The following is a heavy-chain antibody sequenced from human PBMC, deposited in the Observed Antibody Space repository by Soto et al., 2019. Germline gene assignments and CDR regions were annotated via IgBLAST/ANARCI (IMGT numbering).Heavy chain of an antibody. D-gene: IGHD2-8*01. J-gene: IGHJ4*02. Sequence: QLQLQESGPGLVKPSETLSLTCTVSGGSISSSSYYWGWIRQPPGKGLEWIGSIYYSGSTYYNPSLKSRVTLSVDTSKNQFSLKLSSVTAADTAVYYCARHLAMVYAGFDYWGQGTLVTVSS. V-gene: IGHV4-39*01. CDR2: IYYSGST. CDR1: GGSISSSSYY. CDR3: ARHLAMVYAGFDY.